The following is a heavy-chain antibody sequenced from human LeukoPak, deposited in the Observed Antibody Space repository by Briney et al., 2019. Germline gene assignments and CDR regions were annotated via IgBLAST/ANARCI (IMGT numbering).Heavy chain of an antibody. CDR2: ISYDGSNK. Sequence: GGSLRLSCAASGFTFRSYGMHWVRQAPGKGLEWVAVISYDGSNKNYADSVKGRFTISRDNSKNTLYLQMNSLRAEDTAVYYCAKELRGYSSYYFDYWGQGTLVTVSS. J-gene: IGHJ4*02. V-gene: IGHV3-30*18. CDR3: AKELRGYSSYYFDY. CDR1: GFTFRSYG. D-gene: IGHD5-18*01.